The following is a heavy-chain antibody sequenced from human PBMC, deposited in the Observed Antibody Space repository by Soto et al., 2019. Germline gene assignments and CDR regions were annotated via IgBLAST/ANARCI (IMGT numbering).Heavy chain of an antibody. D-gene: IGHD5-12*01. CDR2: IIPIFGTA. CDR3: AFKMATMMQYYYYYYGMDV. Sequence: QVQLVQSGAEVKKPGSSVKVSCKASGGTFSSYAISWVRQAPGQGLEWMGGIIPIFGTANYAQKFQGRVTITADESTSTAYMELSSLRSDDTAVYYCAFKMATMMQYYYYYYGMDVWGQGTTVTVSS. J-gene: IGHJ6*02. V-gene: IGHV1-69*01. CDR1: GGTFSSYA.